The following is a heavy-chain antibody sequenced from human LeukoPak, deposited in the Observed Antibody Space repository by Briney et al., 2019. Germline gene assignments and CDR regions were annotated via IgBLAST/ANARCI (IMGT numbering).Heavy chain of an antibody. CDR1: GYTFTSYG. CDR3: ARDQWLVGYYYYGMDV. J-gene: IGHJ6*02. D-gene: IGHD6-19*01. CDR2: ISAYNGNT. Sequence: ASVKVSCKAYGYTFTSYGISWVRQAPGQGLEWMGWISAYNGNTNYAQKLQGRVAMTTDTSTSTAYMELRSLRSDDTAVYYCARDQWLVGYYYYGMDVWGQGTTVTVSS. V-gene: IGHV1-18*01.